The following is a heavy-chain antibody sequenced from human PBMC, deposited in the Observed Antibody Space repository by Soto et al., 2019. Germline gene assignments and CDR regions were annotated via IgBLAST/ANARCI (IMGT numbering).Heavy chain of an antibody. J-gene: IGHJ4*02. D-gene: IGHD2-21*02. CDR3: ARGGHIAVVTASFDY. Sequence: QVQLVQSGAEVKKPGASVKVSCKPSGYTFNTYYLHWVRQAPGQALEWMGVIHPSGGGTTYAQKFLGRATVTRDTSTSTVCMELSSLRSDDTAVYYCARGGHIAVVTASFDYWGQGTLVTVSS. CDR1: GYTFNTYY. CDR2: IHPSGGGT. V-gene: IGHV1-46*02.